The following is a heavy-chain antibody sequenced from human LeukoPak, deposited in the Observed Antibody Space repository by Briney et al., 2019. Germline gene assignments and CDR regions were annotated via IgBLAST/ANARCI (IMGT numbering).Heavy chain of an antibody. CDR3: ARAMVLEEDY. CDR1: GFTFSSYA. Sequence: GGSLRLSCAASGFTFSSYAMHWVRQAPGKGLEWVAVISYDGSNKYYADSVKGRFTISRDNSKNTLYLQMNSLRAEDTAVYYWARAMVLEEDYWGQGTLVTVSS. D-gene: IGHD3-10*01. J-gene: IGHJ4*02. V-gene: IGHV3-30*04. CDR2: ISYDGSNK.